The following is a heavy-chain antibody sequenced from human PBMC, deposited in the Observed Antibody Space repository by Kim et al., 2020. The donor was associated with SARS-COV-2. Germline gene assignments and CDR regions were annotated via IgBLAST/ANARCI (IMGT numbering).Heavy chain of an antibody. J-gene: IGHJ3*02. D-gene: IGHD5-12*01. Sequence: KGLFTISRDNSKNTLYLQMNSLRAEDTAVYYCAKFSVSRWLQLLGDAFDIWGQGTMVTVSS. V-gene: IGHV3-23*01. CDR3: AKFSVSRWLQLLGDAFDI.